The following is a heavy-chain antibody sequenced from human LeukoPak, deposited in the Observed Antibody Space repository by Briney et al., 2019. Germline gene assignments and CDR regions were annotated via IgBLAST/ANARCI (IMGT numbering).Heavy chain of an antibody. D-gene: IGHD6-19*01. CDR3: AREVRAVAGSWFDP. Sequence: GGSLRLSCAASGFTFSDYYMSWIRQAPGKGLEWVSYISSSGSTIYYADSVKGRFTNSRDNAKNSLCLQMNSLRAEDTAVYYCAREVRAVAGSWFDPWGQGTLVTVSS. CDR2: ISSSGSTI. CDR1: GFTFSDYY. V-gene: IGHV3-11*01. J-gene: IGHJ5*02.